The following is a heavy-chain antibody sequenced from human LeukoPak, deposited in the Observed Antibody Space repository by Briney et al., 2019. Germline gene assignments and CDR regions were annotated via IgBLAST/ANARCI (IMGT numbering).Heavy chain of an antibody. J-gene: IGHJ5*02. CDR3: ARGRIYCSGGSCYSWFDP. V-gene: IGHV4-34*01. Sequence: SETLSLTCTVSGGSIRSDYWSWIRQPPGKGLEWIGEINHSGSTNYNPSLESRVTISVDTSKNQFSMQLSSVTAADTAVYYCARGRIYCSGGSCYSWFDPWGQGTLVTVSS. CDR1: GGSIRSDY. D-gene: IGHD2-15*01. CDR2: INHSGST.